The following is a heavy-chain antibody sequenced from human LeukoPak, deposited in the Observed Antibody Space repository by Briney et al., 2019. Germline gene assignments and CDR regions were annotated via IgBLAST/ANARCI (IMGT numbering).Heavy chain of an antibody. D-gene: IGHD4-17*01. Sequence: GQPLKISCRAPGNRFTSYWIGGVRQMPGKGLEWMGGIYPGDSDTRYIPSFQGQVTISADKSISTAYLQWSSLKASDTAMYYCARPEEHGDYVHDAFDIWGQGTMVTVSS. CDR3: ARPEEHGDYVHDAFDI. V-gene: IGHV5-51*01. J-gene: IGHJ3*02. CDR1: GNRFTSYW. CDR2: IYPGDSDT.